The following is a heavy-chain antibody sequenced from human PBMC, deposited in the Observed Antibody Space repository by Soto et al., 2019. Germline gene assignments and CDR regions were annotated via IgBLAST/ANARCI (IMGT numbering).Heavy chain of an antibody. CDR2: INPNSGGT. CDR1: GYTFTGYY. Sequence: ASVKVSCKASGYTFTGYYMHWVRQAPGQGLEWMGWINPNSGGTNYAQKFQGWVTMTRDTSISTAYMELSRLRSDDTAVYYCARGIAAAGIYGMDVWGQGTTVTVSS. J-gene: IGHJ6*02. D-gene: IGHD6-13*01. CDR3: ARGIAAAGIYGMDV. V-gene: IGHV1-2*04.